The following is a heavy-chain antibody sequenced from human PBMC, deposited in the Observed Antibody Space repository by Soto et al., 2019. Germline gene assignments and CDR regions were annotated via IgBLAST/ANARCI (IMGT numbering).Heavy chain of an antibody. CDR3: AKDGLRFLEWLSYFDY. J-gene: IGHJ4*02. CDR2: INQDGSKK. CDR1: GFTSSSFG. V-gene: IGHV3-7*05. D-gene: IGHD3-3*01. Sequence: GGSLILSCAASGFTSSSFGMTWVRQAPGKGLEWVASINQDGSKKYYVDSVKGRFPISRDNAKNSLYLQMNSLRAEDTAVYYCAKDGLRFLEWLSYFDYWGQGTLVTVSS.